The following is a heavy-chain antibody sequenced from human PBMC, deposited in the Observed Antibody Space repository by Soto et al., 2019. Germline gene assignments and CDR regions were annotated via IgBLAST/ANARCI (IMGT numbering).Heavy chain of an antibody. CDR1: GFTFSIYA. Sequence: GGSVGLSCAASGFTFSIYAMNWFRQAPGKGLEWVSAISGSGGSTYYADSVKGRFTISRDSSKNTLYLQMNSLRAEDTAVYYCAKGNSWSPALVLDIWGQGTMVTVSS. CDR2: ISGSGGST. CDR3: AKGNSWSPALVLDI. J-gene: IGHJ3*02. D-gene: IGHD1-7*01. V-gene: IGHV3-23*01.